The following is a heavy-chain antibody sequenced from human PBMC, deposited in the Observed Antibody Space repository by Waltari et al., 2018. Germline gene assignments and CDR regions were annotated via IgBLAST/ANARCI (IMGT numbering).Heavy chain of an antibody. V-gene: IGHV1-69-2*01. J-gene: IGHJ4*02. D-gene: IGHD3-10*01. CDR3: ATENYYYGSGSDFEVDY. Sequence: EVQLVQSGAEVKKPGATVKISCKASGYTFTDYYMPWVQQAPGKGLEWMGRVDPEDGETIYAEKFQGRVTITADTSTDTAYMELSSLRSEDTAVYYCATENYYYGSGSDFEVDYWGQGTLVTVSS. CDR2: VDPEDGET. CDR1: GYTFTDYY.